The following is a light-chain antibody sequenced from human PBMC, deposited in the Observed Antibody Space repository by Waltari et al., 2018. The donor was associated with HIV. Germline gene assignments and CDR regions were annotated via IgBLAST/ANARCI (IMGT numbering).Light chain of an antibody. CDR3: MHGQQTPV. CDR2: LGS. V-gene: IGKV2-28*01. J-gene: IGKJ1*01. CDR1: QGLLHQNGQNY. Sequence: DIAMIQSPDSLAVSPGEAASISCRSSQGLLHQNGQNYLDWYIQRPGQAPELLIYLGSRRASGVPDRIACSGSGTNFILKISRVEPEDVGVYYCMHGQQTPVFGQGTKVEV.